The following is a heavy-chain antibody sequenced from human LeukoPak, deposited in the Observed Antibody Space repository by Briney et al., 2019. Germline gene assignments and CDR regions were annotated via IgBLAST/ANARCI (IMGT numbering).Heavy chain of an antibody. CDR1: GGSFSGYY. CDR3: GRDGGRTSSDAVEI. V-gene: IGHV4-4*07. J-gene: IGHJ3*02. Sequence: SETLSLTCAVYGGSFSGYYWSWIRQPAGKGLEWIGRMYTTGGTNYNPSLKSRVTMSVDTSKNQFSLNLTSVTAADTAVYYCGRDGGRTSSDAVEIWGQGTMVVVSS. CDR2: MYTTGGT. D-gene: IGHD2-2*01.